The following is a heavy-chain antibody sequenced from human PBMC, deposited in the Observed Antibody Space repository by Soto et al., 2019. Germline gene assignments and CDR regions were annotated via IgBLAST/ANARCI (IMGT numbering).Heavy chain of an antibody. V-gene: IGHV5-51*01. J-gene: IGHJ4*02. CDR1: GYSFTSYW. CDR2: IYPGDSDT. CDR3: ASLPEVGIIRTFDLGGFFDY. Sequence: GESVKISCKGSGYSFTSYWIGWVRQMPGKGLEWMGIIYPGDSDTRYSPSFQGQVTISADKSISTAYLQWSSLKASDTAMYYCASLPEVGIIRTFDLGGFFDYWGQGTLVTVSS. D-gene: IGHD3-3*01.